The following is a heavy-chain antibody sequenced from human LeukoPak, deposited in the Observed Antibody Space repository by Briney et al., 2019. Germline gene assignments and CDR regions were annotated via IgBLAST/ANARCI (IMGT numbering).Heavy chain of an antibody. CDR1: GFTFSSYA. V-gene: IGHV3-23*01. CDR2: ISGSGGST. CDR3: AKGEYSSSSAYFDY. Sequence: AGGSLRLSCAASGFTFSSYAMSWVRQAPGKGLEWVSAISGSGGSTYYADSVKGRFTISRDNSKNTLYLQMNSLRAEDTAVYYCAKGEYSSSSAYFDYWGQGTLVTASS. J-gene: IGHJ4*02. D-gene: IGHD6-6*01.